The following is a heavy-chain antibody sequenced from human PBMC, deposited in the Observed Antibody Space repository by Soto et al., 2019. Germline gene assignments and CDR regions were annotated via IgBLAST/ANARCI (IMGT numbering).Heavy chain of an antibody. CDR1: GGSFISYT. CDR3: AKSLLFVDHAYMDV. J-gene: IGHJ6*03. V-gene: IGHV1-69*02. Sequence: QVQLVQSGAEVKKPGSSVKVSCEASGGSFISYTFTWLRQAPGQGLEWMGRIIPIQGRANYALKLQDRVTMTADRSTKTVYMELRSLRPEDTAVYYCAKSLLFVDHAYMDVWGKGTTVTVSS. D-gene: IGHD2-21*01. CDR2: IIPIQGRA.